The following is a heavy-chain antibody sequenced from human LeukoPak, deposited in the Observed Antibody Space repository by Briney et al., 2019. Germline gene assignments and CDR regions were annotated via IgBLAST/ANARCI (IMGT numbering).Heavy chain of an antibody. V-gene: IGHV4-38-2*02. Sequence: SSETLSLTCTVSGYSISRGYSWGWIRPPPGKGLEWIGNNYHSGSTNYSPSLKSRVTISVDTSKNQFSLKLSSVTAADTAVYFCAREDYYSGGYYLDYWGQGTLVTVSS. CDR3: AREDYYSGGYYLDY. D-gene: IGHD3-22*01. CDR1: GYSISRGYS. CDR2: NYHSGST. J-gene: IGHJ4*02.